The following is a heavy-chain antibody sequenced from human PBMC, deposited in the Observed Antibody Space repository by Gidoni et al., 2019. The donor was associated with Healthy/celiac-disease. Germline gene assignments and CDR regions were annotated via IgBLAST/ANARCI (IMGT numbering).Heavy chain of an antibody. V-gene: IGHV4-34*01. CDR2: INHRGST. CDR1: GGSFSGYY. D-gene: IGHD3-10*01. CDR3: ARSGRSNPFRVYFDY. Sequence: QVQLQQRGAGLLKPSETLSLTCAVYGGSFSGYYWSWIRQPPGKGLEWIGEINHRGSTNYNPSLKSRVTISVDTSKNQFSLKLSSVTAADTAVYYCARSGRSNPFRVYFDYWGQGTLVTVSS. J-gene: IGHJ4*02.